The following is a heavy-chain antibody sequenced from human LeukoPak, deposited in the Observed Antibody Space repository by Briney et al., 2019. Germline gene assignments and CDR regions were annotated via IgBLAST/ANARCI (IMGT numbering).Heavy chain of an antibody. V-gene: IGHV3-30*04. CDR2: ISYDGSNK. CDR1: RFTFSNYA. D-gene: IGHD3-22*01. Sequence: GGSLRLSCAASRFTFSNYAMHWVRQAPGKGLEWVTIISYDGSNKFYADPVKGRFTISRDNSKNTLYLQMYSLRAEDTAVYYCARDSRYYYDSSGYFSYWGQGTLVTVSS. CDR3: ARDSRYYYDSSGYFSY. J-gene: IGHJ4*02.